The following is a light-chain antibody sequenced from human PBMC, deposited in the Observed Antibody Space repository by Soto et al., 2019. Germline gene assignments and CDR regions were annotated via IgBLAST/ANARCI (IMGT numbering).Light chain of an antibody. V-gene: IGKV3-20*01. CDR3: LQYGGSPGFP. J-gene: IGKJ3*01. CDR1: QSVSSSY. Sequence: DIVLTQSPGTLSLSPGERASLSCRASQSVSSSYLAWYQQKPGQAPRLLIYGASSRATGIPDRFSASGSGTDFTLAISRLEPEDFAVYYCLQYGGSPGFPFGPGTKVDIK. CDR2: GAS.